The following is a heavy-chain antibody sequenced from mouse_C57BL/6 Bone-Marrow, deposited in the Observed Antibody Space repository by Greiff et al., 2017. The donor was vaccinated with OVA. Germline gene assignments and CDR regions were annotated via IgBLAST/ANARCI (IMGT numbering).Heavy chain of an antibody. V-gene: IGHV14-3*01. CDR2: IDPANGNT. J-gene: IGHJ4*01. Sequence: VQLQQSVAELVRPGASVKLSCTASGFNIKNTYMHWVKQRPEQGLEWIGRIDPANGNTKYAPKFQGKATITADTSSNTAYLQLSSLTSEDTAIYYCARGFYYGSSYGGYYAMDYWGQGTSVTVSS. CDR3: ARGFYYGSSYGGYYAMDY. CDR1: GFNIKNTY. D-gene: IGHD1-1*01.